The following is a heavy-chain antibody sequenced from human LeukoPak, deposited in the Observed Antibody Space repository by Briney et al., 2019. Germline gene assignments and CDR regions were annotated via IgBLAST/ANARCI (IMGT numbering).Heavy chain of an antibody. Sequence: ASVKISCKASGYTFTSYDLNWVRRATGQGLEWMGWMSPASGNTGYAQEFQGRVTMTSDTPTSTAYMELRSLRFDDTAVYYCARRFGSDGDYWGQGTPVTVSS. CDR1: GYTFTSYD. CDR3: ARRFGSDGDY. D-gene: IGHD3-10*01. CDR2: MSPASGNT. V-gene: IGHV1-8*01. J-gene: IGHJ4*02.